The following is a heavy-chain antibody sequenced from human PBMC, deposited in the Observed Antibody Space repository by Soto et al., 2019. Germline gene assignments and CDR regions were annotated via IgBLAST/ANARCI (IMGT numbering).Heavy chain of an antibody. V-gene: IGHV4-34*01. CDR2: INHSGST. D-gene: IGHD3-10*01. Sequence: QVQLQQWGAGLLKPSETLSLTCAVYGGSFSGYYWSWIRQPPGKGLEWIGEINHSGSTNYNPSLKSRVTISVDTSRNQFSLKLSSVTAADTAVYYCARGRYYYGSGSAWFDPWGQGTLDTVSS. J-gene: IGHJ5*02. CDR1: GGSFSGYY. CDR3: ARGRYYYGSGSAWFDP.